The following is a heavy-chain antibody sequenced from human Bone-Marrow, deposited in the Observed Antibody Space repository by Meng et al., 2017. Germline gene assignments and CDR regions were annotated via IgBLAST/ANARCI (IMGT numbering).Heavy chain of an antibody. D-gene: IGHD3-9*01. J-gene: IGHJ6*02. CDR1: GGSISSASSY. CDR3: ARETPRLDEIWTGDYPYYYYYGMDV. CDR2: IYTSGST. V-gene: IGHV4-61*02. Sequence: SETLSLTGTVSGGSISSASSYWSWIRQPAAKGREWIGRIYTSGSTNYNPSLKSRVTISVDTSKNQFSLKLGSVTAADTDVYYRARETPRLDEIWTGDYPYYYYYGMDVGGQGTTVTVSS.